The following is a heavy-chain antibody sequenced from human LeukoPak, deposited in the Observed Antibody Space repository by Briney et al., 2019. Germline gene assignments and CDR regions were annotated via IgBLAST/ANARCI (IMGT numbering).Heavy chain of an antibody. V-gene: IGHV3-30*18. CDR2: ISYDGSNK. CDR1: GFTFSSYS. Sequence: GGSLRLSCAASGFTFSSYSMNWVRQAPGKGLEWVAVISYDGSNKYYADSVKGRFTISRDNSKNTLYLQMNSLRAEDTAVYYCAKDFTYKSYYFDYWGQGTLVTVSS. D-gene: IGHD1-1*01. CDR3: AKDFTYKSYYFDY. J-gene: IGHJ4*02.